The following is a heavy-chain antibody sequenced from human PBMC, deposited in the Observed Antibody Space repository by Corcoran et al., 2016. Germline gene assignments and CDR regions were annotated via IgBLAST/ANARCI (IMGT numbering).Heavy chain of an antibody. D-gene: IGHD6-13*01. J-gene: IGHJ4*02. CDR3: ARGECTAWGGQQQLVPFASDY. V-gene: IGHV1-2*02. CDR1: GYTFTGYY. Sequence: QVQLVQSGAEVKKPGASVKVSCKASGYTFTGYYMHWVRQAPGQGLEWMGWINPNSGGTNYAQKFQGRVTMTRDTSISTAYMELSRLRSDVTAVYYCARGECTAWGGQQQLVPFASDYWGQGTLVTVSS. CDR2: INPNSGGT.